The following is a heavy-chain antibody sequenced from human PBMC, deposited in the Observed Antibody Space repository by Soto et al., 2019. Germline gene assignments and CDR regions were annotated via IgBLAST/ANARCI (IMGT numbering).Heavy chain of an antibody. CDR1: GFTFSSYA. CDR3: AKDHTLTMVRGSGCDY. D-gene: IGHD3-10*01. CDR2: ISGSGGST. V-gene: IGHV3-23*01. Sequence: EVQLLESGGGLVQPGGSLRLSCAASGFTFSSYAMSWVRQAPGKGLEWVSAISGSGGSTYYADSVKGRFTISRDNSKNTLYLQMNSLRAEDTAVYYCAKDHTLTMVRGSGCDYWGQGTLVTVSS. J-gene: IGHJ4*02.